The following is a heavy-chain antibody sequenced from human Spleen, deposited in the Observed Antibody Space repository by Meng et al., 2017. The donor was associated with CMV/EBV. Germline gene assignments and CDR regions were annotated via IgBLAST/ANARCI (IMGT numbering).Heavy chain of an antibody. CDR2: MNPNSGFT. J-gene: IGHJ3*02. CDR3: ARRPIFGVDVAINAFDI. CDR1: GYTFTDYY. Sequence: ASVKVSCKASGYTFTDYYIHWVRLAPGQGLEWMGWMNPNSGFTGYSQTFQGRVTMTRNTSPNTVYMEMTSLTSEDTAVYYCARRPIFGVDVAINAFDIWGQGTMVTVSS. D-gene: IGHD3-3*01. V-gene: IGHV1-8*02.